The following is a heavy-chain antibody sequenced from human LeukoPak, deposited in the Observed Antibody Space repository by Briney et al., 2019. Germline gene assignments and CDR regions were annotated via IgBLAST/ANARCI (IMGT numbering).Heavy chain of an antibody. V-gene: IGHV3-23*01. CDR3: GREYASSGYCDS. CDR2: ISGSGGST. D-gene: IGHD3-22*01. CDR1: GFTFRSYA. J-gene: IGHJ4*02. Sequence: GGSLRLSCAASGFTFRSYAMSWDRQAPGKGLEWVSAISGSGGSTYYADSVKGRFTISRDNSKNTLYLQMNSLRAEDTAVYYCGREYASSGYCDSWGQGTLVTVSS.